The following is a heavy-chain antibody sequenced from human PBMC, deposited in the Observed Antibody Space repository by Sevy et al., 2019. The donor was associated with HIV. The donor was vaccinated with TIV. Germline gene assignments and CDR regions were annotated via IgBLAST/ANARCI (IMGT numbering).Heavy chain of an antibody. D-gene: IGHD3-3*01. CDR2: INWKGGRT. J-gene: IGHJ4*01. CDR1: GFTFKDYG. CDR3: ARDPPSYYDYRTRYPDH. Sequence: GGSLRLSCAASGFTFKDYGMSWVRQVPGKGPEWVSGINWKGGRTCYADSVRGRLTISRGNAKNSLFLQMKGLRADDTAFYYCARDPPSYYDYRTRYPDHWGQGTRVTVSS. V-gene: IGHV3-20*04.